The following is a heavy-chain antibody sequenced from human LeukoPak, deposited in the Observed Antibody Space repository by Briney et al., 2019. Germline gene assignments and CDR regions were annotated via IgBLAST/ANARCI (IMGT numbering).Heavy chain of an antibody. V-gene: IGHV3-23*01. CDR3: AKWGDYDVLTGYYGSDY. D-gene: IGHD3-9*01. J-gene: IGHJ4*02. Sequence: GASLRLSCAASGFTFSSYAMSWVRQAPGKGLEWVSAITGSGGNTYYADSVKGRFTISRDNSKNTLFLQMNSLRAEDTAVYYCAKWGDYDVLTGYYGSDYWGQGTLVTVSS. CDR1: GFTFSSYA. CDR2: ITGSGGNT.